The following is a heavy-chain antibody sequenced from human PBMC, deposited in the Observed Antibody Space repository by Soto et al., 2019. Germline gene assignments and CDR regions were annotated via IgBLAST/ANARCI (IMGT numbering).Heavy chain of an antibody. CDR1: GGSFSGYY. CDR3: GTFSGSESYNWFDP. CDR2: INHSGST. Sequence: SETLSLTCAVYGGSFSGYYWSWIRQPPGKGLEWMGEINHSGSTNYNPSLKSRVTISVDTSKNQFSLKLSSVTAADTAVYYCGTFSGSESYNWFDPWGQGTLVTVSS. J-gene: IGHJ5*02. D-gene: IGHD6-19*01. V-gene: IGHV4-34*01.